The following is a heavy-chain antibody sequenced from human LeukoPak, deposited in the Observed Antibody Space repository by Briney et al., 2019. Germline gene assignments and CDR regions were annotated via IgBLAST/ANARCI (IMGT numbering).Heavy chain of an antibody. J-gene: IGHJ4*02. CDR2: ISGSGGST. V-gene: IGHV3-23*01. CDR3: AKFMGSRVCDY. Sequence: GASLRLSCAASGFTLSSYAMSWVRQAPGKGLEWVSAISGSGGSTYYADSVKGRFTISRDNSKNTLYLQMNSLRAEDTAVYYCAKFMGSRVCDYWGQGTLVTVSS. CDR1: GFTLSSYA. D-gene: IGHD6-13*01.